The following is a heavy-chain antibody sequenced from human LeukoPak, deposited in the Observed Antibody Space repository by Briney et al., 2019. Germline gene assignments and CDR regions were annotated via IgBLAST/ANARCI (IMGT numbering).Heavy chain of an antibody. D-gene: IGHD1-1*01. Sequence: GESLKISCKGSGYSFTSYWIGWVRQMPGKGLGWMGIIYTGDSDTRYSPSFQGQVTISADKSISTAYLQWSSLKASDTAMYYCARQAGTTYYYYYYMDVWGKGTTVTVSS. CDR2: IYTGDSDT. J-gene: IGHJ6*03. V-gene: IGHV5-51*01. CDR3: ARQAGTTYYYYYYMDV. CDR1: GYSFTSYW.